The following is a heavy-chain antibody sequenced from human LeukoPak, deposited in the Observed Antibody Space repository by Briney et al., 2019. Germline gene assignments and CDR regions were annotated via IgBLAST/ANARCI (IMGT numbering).Heavy chain of an antibody. J-gene: IGHJ4*02. Sequence: GGSLRLSCTASGFTFGDYAMSWFRQAPGKGLEWVGFIRSKAYGGATEYAASVKGRFTISRDDSKSIAYLQMNSLRAEDTAVYYCARLGGDDSSGYYLAYWGQGTLVTVSS. V-gene: IGHV3-49*03. CDR3: ARLGGDDSSGYYLAY. CDR1: GFTFGDYA. CDR2: IRSKAYGGAT. D-gene: IGHD3-22*01.